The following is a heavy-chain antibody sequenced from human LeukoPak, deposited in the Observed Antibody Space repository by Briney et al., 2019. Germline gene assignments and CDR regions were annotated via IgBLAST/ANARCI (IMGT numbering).Heavy chain of an antibody. CDR1: GFTFSSYG. J-gene: IGHJ6*03. Sequence: GGSLRLSCAASGFTFSSYGMHWVRQAPGKGLEWVAFIRYDGSNKYYADSVKGRFTISRDNAKNTLYLQMNSLRAEDTAVYSCAKEKYYYYYYMDVWGKGTTVTVSS. CDR2: IRYDGSNK. CDR3: AKEKYYYYYYMDV. V-gene: IGHV3-30*02.